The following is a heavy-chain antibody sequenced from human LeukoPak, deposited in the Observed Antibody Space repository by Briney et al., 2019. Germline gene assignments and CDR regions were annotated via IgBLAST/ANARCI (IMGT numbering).Heavy chain of an antibody. CDR1: GYTFTSYG. J-gene: IGHJ4*02. CDR3: ARVGLMNGGGYYSD. Sequence: ASVKVSCKASGYTFTSYGISWVRQAPGQGLEWMGWISAYNGNTNYAQKLQGRVTMTTDTSTSAAYMELRSLRSDDTAVYYCARVGLMNGGGYYSDWGQGTLVTVSS. V-gene: IGHV1-18*01. D-gene: IGHD3-3*01. CDR2: ISAYNGNT.